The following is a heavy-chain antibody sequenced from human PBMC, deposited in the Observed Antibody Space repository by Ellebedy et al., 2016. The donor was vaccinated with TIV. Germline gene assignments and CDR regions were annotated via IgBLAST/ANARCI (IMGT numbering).Heavy chain of an antibody. CDR3: AKERSTLGVPLFDD. CDR2: ISGGDGST. D-gene: IGHD1-26*01. J-gene: IGHJ4*02. Sequence: GESLKISCAVSGITFSTYAVSLVRQAPGKGLGWVAGISGGDGSTYYAASVKGRFNISRDNSKNTLYLQMNSLRAEDTAVYYCAKERSTLGVPLFDDWGQGTLVTVSS. V-gene: IGHV3-23*01. CDR1: GITFSTYA.